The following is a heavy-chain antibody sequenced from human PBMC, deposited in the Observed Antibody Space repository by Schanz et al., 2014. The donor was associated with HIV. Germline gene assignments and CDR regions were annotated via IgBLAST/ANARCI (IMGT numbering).Heavy chain of an antibody. V-gene: IGHV3-23*01. D-gene: IGHD3-3*01. Sequence: EVQLLESGGGLVQPGGSLRLSCAASGFTFSTYAMSWVRQAPGKGLEWVSAISGSGVNTYYADSVKGRFTISRDNSKNTLYLQMNSLRAEDTAVYFCTTRRVLGVVQDFWGRGTLVTVSS. J-gene: IGHJ4*02. CDR2: ISGSGVNT. CDR1: GFTFSTYA. CDR3: TTRRVLGVVQDF.